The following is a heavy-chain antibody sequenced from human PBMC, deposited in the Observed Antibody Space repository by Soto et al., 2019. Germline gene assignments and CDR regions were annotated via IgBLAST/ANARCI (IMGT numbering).Heavy chain of an antibody. D-gene: IGHD1-1*01. Sequence: QLQLQESGPGLVKPSETLSLTCTVSGGSISSSSYYWGWIRQPPGKGLEWIGSIYYSWSTYYNPSLKSRVAISVDTSKNQFSLKLSSVTAADTAVYYCARLPMAWNDVGYWGQGTLVTVSS. V-gene: IGHV4-39*01. CDR3: ARLPMAWNDVGY. CDR1: GGSISSSSYY. J-gene: IGHJ4*02. CDR2: IYYSWST.